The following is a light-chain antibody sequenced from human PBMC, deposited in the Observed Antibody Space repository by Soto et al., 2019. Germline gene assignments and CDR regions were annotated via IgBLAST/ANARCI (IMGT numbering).Light chain of an antibody. V-gene: IGLV4-69*02. CDR1: SGHVTYA. Sequence: QPVLTQSPSTSASLGASVNLTCTVTSGHVTYAITCHEQQPEKGPRYMMRVNIDGSRSKGDGIPDRFSGSSSGAARYLTISNLQSEDEADYYCQTWGTGCQWVFGAGTKVTVL. CDR2: VNIDGSR. J-gene: IGLJ3*02. CDR3: QTWGTGCQWV.